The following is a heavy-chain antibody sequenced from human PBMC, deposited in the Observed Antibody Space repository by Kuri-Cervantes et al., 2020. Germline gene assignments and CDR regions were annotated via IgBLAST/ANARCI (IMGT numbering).Heavy chain of an antibody. V-gene: IGHV3-23*01. CDR1: GFTFSSYA. Sequence: GGSLRLSCAASGFTFSSYAMSWVRQAPGKGLEWVSAISGSGGSTYYADSVKGRFTISRDNSKNTLYLQMNSLRAEDTALYYCAKASSGSNPRVCYFDYWGQGTLVTVSS. CDR2: ISGSGGST. CDR3: AKASSGSNPRVCYFDY. D-gene: IGHD3-22*01. J-gene: IGHJ4*02.